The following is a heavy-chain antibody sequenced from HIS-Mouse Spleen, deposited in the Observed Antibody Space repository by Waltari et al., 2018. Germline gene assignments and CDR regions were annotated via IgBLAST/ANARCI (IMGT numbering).Heavy chain of an antibody. CDR3: ARHKSIWGSAPLNWFDP. D-gene: IGHD3-16*01. Sequence: QVQLVQSGAEVKKPGASVKVSCKASGYTFTSYDINWVRQATGQGLEWMGWNNPKSGNTGNAQKFQGRVTMTRNTSISTAYMELSSLRSEDTAVYYCARHKSIWGSAPLNWFDPWGQGTLVTVSS. CDR1: GYTFTSYD. J-gene: IGHJ5*02. CDR2: NNPKSGNT. V-gene: IGHV1-8*01.